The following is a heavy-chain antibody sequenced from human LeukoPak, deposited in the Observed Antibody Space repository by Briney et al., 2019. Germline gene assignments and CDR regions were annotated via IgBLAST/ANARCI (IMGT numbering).Heavy chain of an antibody. CDR1: GGSISSYY. Sequence: SETLSLTCTVSGGSISSYYWSWIRQPPGKGLEWIGYIYYSGSTNYNPSLKSQVTISVDTSKNQFSLKLSSVTAADTAVYYCASDYYGSGSFDYWGQGTLVTVSS. J-gene: IGHJ4*02. CDR3: ASDYYGSGSFDY. CDR2: IYYSGST. V-gene: IGHV4-59*08. D-gene: IGHD3-10*01.